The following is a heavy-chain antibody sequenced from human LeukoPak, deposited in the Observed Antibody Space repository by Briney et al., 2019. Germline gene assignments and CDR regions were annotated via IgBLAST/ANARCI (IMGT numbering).Heavy chain of an antibody. CDR1: GFTFSGSA. Sequence: GGSLRLSCAASGFTFSGSAMHWVRQASGEGLEWVGRIRSKANSYATAYAASVKGRFTISRDDSKNTAYLQMNSLKTEDTAVYYCTRGHWGSPGAFDIWGQGTMVTVSS. D-gene: IGHD7-27*01. CDR3: TRGHWGSPGAFDI. J-gene: IGHJ3*02. V-gene: IGHV3-73*01. CDR2: IRSKANSYAT.